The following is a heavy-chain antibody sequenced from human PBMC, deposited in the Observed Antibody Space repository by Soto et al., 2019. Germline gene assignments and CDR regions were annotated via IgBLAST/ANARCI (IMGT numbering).Heavy chain of an antibody. D-gene: IGHD1-1*01. Sequence: ITLKECGPTLVKPTQTLPLTCVVSGVSLSTSGVGVGWIRQPPGQALEWLALIYWDDDTRYSPSLKSRLTITKDTSKNQVVLIMTSMDPVDTAAYSCVHRERDDPLISNWGQGTLVTVSS. CDR3: VHRERDDPLISN. J-gene: IGHJ4*02. V-gene: IGHV2-5*02. CDR2: IYWDDDT. CDR1: GVSLSTSGVG.